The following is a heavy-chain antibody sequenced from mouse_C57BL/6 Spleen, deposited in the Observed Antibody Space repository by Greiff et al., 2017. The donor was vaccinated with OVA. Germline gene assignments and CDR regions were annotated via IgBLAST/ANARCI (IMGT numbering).Heavy chain of an antibody. V-gene: IGHV14-4*01. D-gene: IGHD1-1*01. CDR2: IDPENGDT. CDR1: GFNIKDDY. Sequence: DVQLVESGAELVRPGASVKLSCTASGFNIKDDYMHWVKQRPEQGLEWIGWIDPENGDTEYASKFQGKATITADTSSNTAYLQLSSLTSEDTAVYYCTTFITTVVASKDYFDYWGQGTTLTVSS. CDR3: TTFITTVVASKDYFDY. J-gene: IGHJ2*01.